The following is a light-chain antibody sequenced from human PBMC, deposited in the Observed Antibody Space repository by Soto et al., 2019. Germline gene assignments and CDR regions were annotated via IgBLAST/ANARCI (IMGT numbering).Light chain of an antibody. CDR2: DNN. CDR1: SSNIGNNY. CDR3: GTWDSSLSGVV. Sequence: QSVLTQPPSVSAAPGQKVTISCSGSSSNIGNNYVSWYQQPPGTAPKLLIYDNNKRPSGIPDRFSGSKSGTSATLGITGLQTGDEADYYCGTWDSSLSGVVFGGGTKVTVL. V-gene: IGLV1-51*01. J-gene: IGLJ2*01.